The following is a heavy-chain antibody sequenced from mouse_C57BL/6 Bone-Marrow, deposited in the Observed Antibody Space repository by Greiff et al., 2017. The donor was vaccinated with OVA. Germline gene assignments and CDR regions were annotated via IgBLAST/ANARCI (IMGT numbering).Heavy chain of an antibody. V-gene: IGHV1-75*01. J-gene: IGHJ4*01. CDR1: GYTFTDYY. CDR3: ARSGVYDGPMDY. CDR2: IFPGSGST. D-gene: IGHD2-3*01. Sequence: QVQLQQSGPELVKPGASVKISCKASGYTFTDYYINWVKQRPGQGLEWIGWIFPGSGSTYYNEKFKGKATLTVDKSSITAYMLLSSLTSEDSAVYFCARSGVYDGPMDYWGQGTSVTVSS.